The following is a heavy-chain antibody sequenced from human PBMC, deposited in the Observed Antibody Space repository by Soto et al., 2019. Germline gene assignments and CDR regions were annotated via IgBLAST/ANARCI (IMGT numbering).Heavy chain of an antibody. CDR1: GFTFSSYA. CDR2: ISGSGGST. D-gene: IGHD3-3*01. CDR3: TTEGITIFGVVIYANY. V-gene: IGHV3-23*01. J-gene: IGHJ4*02. Sequence: EVQLLESGGGLVQPGGSLRLSCAASGFTFSSYAMSWVRQAPGKGLEWVSAISGSGGSTYYADSVKGRFTISRDNSKNTLYLQMNSLKTEDTAVYYCTTEGITIFGVVIYANYWGQGTLVTVSS.